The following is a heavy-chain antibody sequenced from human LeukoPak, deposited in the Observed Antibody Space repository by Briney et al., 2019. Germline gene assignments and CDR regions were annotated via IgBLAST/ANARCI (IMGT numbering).Heavy chain of an antibody. CDR2: IVPSASNT. CDR1: GYSFTSLW. J-gene: IGHJ1*01. Sequence: GESLKISCQGSGYSFTSLWITWMRQTPGQGMEWMWKIVPSASNTNYTPSFEGHSTMSADRSSSTSYRQWSSLTASHSTTYYWARKYGAAGDLENCGQGAQGTVS. D-gene: IGHD6-13*01. V-gene: IGHV5-10-1*01. CDR3: ARKYGAAGDLEN.